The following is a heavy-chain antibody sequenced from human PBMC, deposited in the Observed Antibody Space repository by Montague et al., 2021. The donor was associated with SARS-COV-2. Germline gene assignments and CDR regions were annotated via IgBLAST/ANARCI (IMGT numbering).Heavy chain of an antibody. CDR3: ARIPVGSKYYFDF. J-gene: IGHJ4*02. Sequence: CAIAGERGERKSVIWKWMRQSPSRGLEWLGRTYYRSKWYNDYAESVKSRITIDPDTSKHQFSLHLNSVTPEDTAVYYCARIPVGSKYYFDFWGQGTLVTVSS. D-gene: IGHD2-2*01. CDR1: GERGERKSVI. V-gene: IGHV6-1*01. CDR2: TYYRSKWYN.